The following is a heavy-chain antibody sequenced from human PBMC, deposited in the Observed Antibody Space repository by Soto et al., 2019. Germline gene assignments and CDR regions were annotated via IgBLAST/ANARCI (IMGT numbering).Heavy chain of an antibody. V-gene: IGHV3-23*01. CDR2: TRGSGGSA. J-gene: IGHJ6*02. CDR3: AKGGGLRNQLLYGYYFHGMGV. CDR1: GFSFSSYA. Sequence: EVQLLQSGGGLVQPGMSLRISCVASGFSFSSYAMSWFRQAPGKGLEWVSSTRGSGGSAYYADSVKGRFTIARDHSKKTLHLEVSSLRAEDTVLYYCAKGGGLRNQLLYGYYFHGMGVWCQGTTVTVS. D-gene: IGHD3-10*01.